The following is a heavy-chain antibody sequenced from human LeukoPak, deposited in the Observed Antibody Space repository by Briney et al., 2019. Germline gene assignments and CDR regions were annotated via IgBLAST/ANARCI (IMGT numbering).Heavy chain of an antibody. CDR3: ARGVAVAVFPGYYYMDV. V-gene: IGHV4-61*02. CDR2: ISSSGST. J-gene: IGHJ6*03. CDR1: GDSISSGDYY. Sequence: SQTLSLTCTVSGDSISSGDYYWSWIRQPAGKGLEWIGRISSSGSTNYNPSRKSRVTISVDTSKNQFSLKLSSVTAADTAVYYCARGVAVAVFPGYYYMDVWGKGTTVTISS. D-gene: IGHD6-19*01.